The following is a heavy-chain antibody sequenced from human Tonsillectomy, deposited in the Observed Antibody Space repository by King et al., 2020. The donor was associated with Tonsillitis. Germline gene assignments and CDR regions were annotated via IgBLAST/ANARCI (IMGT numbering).Heavy chain of an antibody. CDR3: AKEGYFSTGNCYGHYFDS. CDR1: GFTFGFTFSNYG. D-gene: IGHD2-15*01. J-gene: IGHJ4*01. V-gene: IGHV3-30*18. CDR2: VSLDGNNE. Sequence: VQLVESGGGVVQPGRSLRLSCTASGFTFGFTFSNYGMHWVRQAPGKGLEWVAVVSLDGNNEYYADSVKGRFTISRDNSKNTLYLQMNSLTAEDTALYYCAKEGYFSTGNCYGHYFDSWGQGTLVTVSS.